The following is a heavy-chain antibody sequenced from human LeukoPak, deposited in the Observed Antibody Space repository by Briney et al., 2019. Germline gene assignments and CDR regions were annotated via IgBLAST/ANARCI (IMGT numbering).Heavy chain of an antibody. J-gene: IGHJ6*03. V-gene: IGHV3-7*01. CDR3: VKVKQQLVRLLGRDTTYYYNYYLDV. Sequence: PGGSLRLSCVASGFTFSNYWMTWVRQAPGKGLEWVANIKLDGSEAYYVDSVKGRFTISRDNTQNSLYLQMNSLRAEDTAVYYCVKVKQQLVRLLGRDTTYYYNYYLDVWGKGTTVTVSS. D-gene: IGHD6-13*01. CDR1: GFTFSNYW. CDR2: IKLDGSEA.